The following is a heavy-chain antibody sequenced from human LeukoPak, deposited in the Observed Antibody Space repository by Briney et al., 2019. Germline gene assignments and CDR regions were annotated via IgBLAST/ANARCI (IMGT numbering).Heavy chain of an antibody. CDR3: ARDLSGYDFWSGYQIDY. Sequence: ASVKVSCKASGYTFTGYYMHWVRQAPGQGLEWMGWINPNSGGTNYAQKFQGRVTMTRDTSISTAYMELRSLRSDDTAVYYCARDLSGYDFWSGYQIDYWGQGTLVTVSS. V-gene: IGHV1-2*02. D-gene: IGHD3-3*01. CDR2: INPNSGGT. CDR1: GYTFTGYY. J-gene: IGHJ4*02.